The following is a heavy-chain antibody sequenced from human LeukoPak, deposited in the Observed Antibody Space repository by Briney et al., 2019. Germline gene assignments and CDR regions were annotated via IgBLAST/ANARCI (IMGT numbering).Heavy chain of an antibody. D-gene: IGHD1-26*01. CDR2: ITWDGGRT. CDR3: VKGGSYYGYFDY. CDR1: GFTFADYG. J-gene: IGHJ4*02. Sequence: GGSLRLSCAASGFTFADYGMHWVRQAPGKGLEWVSLITWDGGRTYYADSVKGRFTISRDNTKNSLYLHMNSLRPEDTALYYCVKGGSYYGYFDYWGQGTLVTVSS. V-gene: IGHV3-43*01.